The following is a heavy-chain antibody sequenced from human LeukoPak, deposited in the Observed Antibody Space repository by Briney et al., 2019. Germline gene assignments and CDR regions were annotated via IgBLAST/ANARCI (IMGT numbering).Heavy chain of an antibody. CDR2: IYTSGST. Sequence: SETLSLTCSVSGGSISSSNYYWSWIRQPAGKRLEWIGRIYTSGSTKYNPSLKSRVTISVDTPKNQFSLKLSSVTAADTAVYYCARRYCGGDGRGYYYHYYMDVWGKGTTVTISS. D-gene: IGHD2-21*02. CDR1: GGSISSSNYY. CDR3: ARRYCGGDGRGYYYHYYMDV. V-gene: IGHV4-61*02. J-gene: IGHJ6*03.